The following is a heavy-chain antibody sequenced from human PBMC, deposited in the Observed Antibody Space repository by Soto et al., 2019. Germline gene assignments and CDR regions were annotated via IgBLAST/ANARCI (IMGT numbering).Heavy chain of an antibody. CDR3: ARVASGSYDWFDP. D-gene: IGHD1-26*01. J-gene: IGHJ5*02. V-gene: IGHV3-74*03. Sequence: EVQLVESGGGLVQPGGSLRLSSAASKFTFSRYWMHWVRQTPGKGLMWVSRINTDGSRTTYADSVKGRFTISRDNAKNTVFLDMNSLRAEDTAVYYCARVASGSYDWFDPWGQGTLVTVSS. CDR1: KFTFSRYW. CDR2: INTDGSRT.